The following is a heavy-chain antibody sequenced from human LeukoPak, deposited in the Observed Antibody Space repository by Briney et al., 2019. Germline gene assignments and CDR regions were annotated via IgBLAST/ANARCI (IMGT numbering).Heavy chain of an antibody. V-gene: IGHV3-74*01. CDR3: ARVLPPVNLLWLGELPDS. Sequence: GGSLRLSCAASGFTFSSYWMHWVRQAPGKGLVWVSRINSDGSSTSYADSVKGRFTISRDNAKNTLYLQMNSLRAEDTAVYYCARVLPPVNLLWLGELPDSWGQGTLVTVSS. CDR1: GFTFSSYW. D-gene: IGHD3-10*01. J-gene: IGHJ5*02. CDR2: INSDGSST.